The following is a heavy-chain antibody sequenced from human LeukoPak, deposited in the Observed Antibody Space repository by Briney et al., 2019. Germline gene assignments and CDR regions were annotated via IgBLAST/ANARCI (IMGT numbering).Heavy chain of an antibody. V-gene: IGHV3-21*01. Sequence: GGSLRLSCAASGFTFDSYSMNWVRQAPGKGLEWVSSISSSSSYIYYADSVKGRFTISRDNAKNSLYLQMNSLRAEDTAVYYCARDETEQQLAYDYWGQGTLVTVSS. J-gene: IGHJ4*02. CDR1: GFTFDSYS. CDR2: ISSSSSYI. D-gene: IGHD6-13*01. CDR3: ARDETEQQLAYDY.